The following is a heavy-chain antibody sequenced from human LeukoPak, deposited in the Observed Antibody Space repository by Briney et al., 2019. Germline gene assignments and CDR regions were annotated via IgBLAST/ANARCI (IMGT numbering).Heavy chain of an antibody. J-gene: IGHJ4*02. V-gene: IGHV1-46*01. D-gene: IGHD2-15*01. CDR2: INPSGGST. CDR1: GYTFTSYY. Sequence: ASVKVSCKASGYTFTSYYMHWVRQAPGQGLEWMGIINPSGGSTSYAQKFQGRVTMTRDTSTSTVYMELSGLRSEDTAVYYCARCDTAATGLDYWGQGTLVTVSS. CDR3: ARCDTAATGLDY.